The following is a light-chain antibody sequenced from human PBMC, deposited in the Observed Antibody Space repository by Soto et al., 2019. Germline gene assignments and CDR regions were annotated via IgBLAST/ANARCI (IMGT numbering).Light chain of an antibody. CDR2: GAS. J-gene: IGKJ5*01. Sequence: EIVMTQSPGTLSVSPGERVTLSCRASQSAGNNLAWHQQKPGQAPRLLIYGASTRATGFPARFSGSGSGTEFTLTISSLQSEDFAVYYCQQYNGWPITFGQGTRLEIK. CDR3: QQYNGWPIT. CDR1: QSAGNN. V-gene: IGKV3-15*01.